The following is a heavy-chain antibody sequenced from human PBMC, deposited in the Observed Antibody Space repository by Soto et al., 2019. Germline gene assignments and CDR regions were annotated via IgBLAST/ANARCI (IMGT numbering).Heavy chain of an antibody. J-gene: IGHJ5*02. Sequence: QVQLVQSGAEVKKPGSSVKVSCKASGGTFSSYAISWVRQAPGQGLEWMGGIIPIFGTANYAQKFQGRVTIAADESTSMAYMDLSSLRFEEKAVYDCAIDSPDFIAAAGTFYYNWFDPWGQGTLVTVSS. CDR1: GGTFSSYA. V-gene: IGHV1-69*01. CDR2: IIPIFGTA. CDR3: AIDSPDFIAAAGTFYYNWFDP. D-gene: IGHD6-13*01.